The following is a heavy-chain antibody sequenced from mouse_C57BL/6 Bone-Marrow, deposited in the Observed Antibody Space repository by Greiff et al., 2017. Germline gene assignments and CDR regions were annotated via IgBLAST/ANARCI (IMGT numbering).Heavy chain of an antibody. CDR3: AVSPPFDGYHYAMDY. CDR2: INPNNGGT. J-gene: IGHJ4*01. Sequence: VQLQQSGPELVKPGASVKMSCKASGYTFTDYNMHWVKQSHGKSLEWIGYINPNNGGTSYNQKFKGKATLTVNKSSSTAYMGLRSLTSEGSAVYDCAVSPPFDGYHYAMDYWGQGTSVTVSS. CDR1: GYTFTDYN. V-gene: IGHV1-22*01. D-gene: IGHD2-3*01.